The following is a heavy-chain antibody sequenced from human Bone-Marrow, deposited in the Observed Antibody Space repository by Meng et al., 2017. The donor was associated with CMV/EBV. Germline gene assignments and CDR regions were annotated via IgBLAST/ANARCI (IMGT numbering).Heavy chain of an antibody. D-gene: IGHD6-19*01. V-gene: IGHV3-21*01. Sequence: GESLKISCAACGFTFSSYSMNWVRQAPGKGLEWVSSISSSSSYIYYADSVKGRFTISRDNAKNSLYLQMNSLRAEDTAVYYCARDLRSSGSYYYYYGMDVWGQGTTVTGSS. CDR1: GFTFSSYS. J-gene: IGHJ6*01. CDR3: ARDLRSSGSYYYYYGMDV. CDR2: ISSSSSYI.